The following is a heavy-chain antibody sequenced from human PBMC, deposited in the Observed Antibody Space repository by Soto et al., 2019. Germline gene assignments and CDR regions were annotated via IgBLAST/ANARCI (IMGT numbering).Heavy chain of an antibody. CDR1: GYTFTSYG. CDR3: ARGYDILTGQLGHAFDI. J-gene: IGHJ3*02. Sequence: ASVKVSCKASGYTFTSYGISWVRQAPGQGLEWMGWISAYNGNTNYAQKLQGRVTMTTDTSTSTAYMELRSLGSDDTAVYYCARGYDILTGQLGHAFDIWGQGTMVTVSS. D-gene: IGHD3-9*01. V-gene: IGHV1-18*01. CDR2: ISAYNGNT.